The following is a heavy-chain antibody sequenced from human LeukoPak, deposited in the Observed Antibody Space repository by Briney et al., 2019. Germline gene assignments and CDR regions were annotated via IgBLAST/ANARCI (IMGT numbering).Heavy chain of an antibody. V-gene: IGHV3-23*01. J-gene: IGHJ4*02. CDR3: ARGAYYYED. D-gene: IGHD3-22*01. Sequence: GGSLRLSCAASGFTFGTYAMSWVRQAPGKGLEWVSGISGSGGSTYYADSVKGRFTISRDNSKNTLYLQMNSLRAEDTAVYYCARGAYYYEDWGQGTLVTVSS. CDR2: ISGSGGST. CDR1: GFTFGTYA.